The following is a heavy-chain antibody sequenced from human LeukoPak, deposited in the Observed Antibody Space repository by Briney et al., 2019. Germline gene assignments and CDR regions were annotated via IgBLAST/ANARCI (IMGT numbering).Heavy chain of an antibody. J-gene: IGHJ4*02. V-gene: IGHV4-30-4*08. CDR1: GGSISSGDYY. Sequence: PSQTLSLTCTVSGGSISSGDYYWSWIRQPPGKGLEWIGYIYYSGSTYYNPSLKSRVTISVDTSKNQFSLKLSPVTAADTAVYYCARDSHRQDSSGYYWFDYWGQGTLVTVSS. D-gene: IGHD3-22*01. CDR3: ARDSHRQDSSGYYWFDY. CDR2: IYYSGST.